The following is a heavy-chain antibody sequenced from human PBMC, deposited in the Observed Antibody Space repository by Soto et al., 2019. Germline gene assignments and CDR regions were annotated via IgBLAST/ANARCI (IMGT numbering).Heavy chain of an antibody. CDR2: ISTYSGDT. Sequence: QVHLVQSGVEVKTPGASVKVSCQASGYTFFTYDISWGRQAPGQGLEWMGWISTYSGDTKYAQKFQGRVTMTTDTSTTTAYLELRSLRSDDTAVYYCARHHGPTTSENWFDPWGQGTRVTVSS. V-gene: IGHV1-18*01. J-gene: IGHJ5*02. D-gene: IGHD5-12*01. CDR3: ARHHGPTTSENWFDP. CDR1: GYTFFTYD.